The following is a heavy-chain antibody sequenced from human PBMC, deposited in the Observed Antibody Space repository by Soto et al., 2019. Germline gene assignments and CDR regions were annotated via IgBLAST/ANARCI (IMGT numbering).Heavy chain of an antibody. V-gene: IGHV1-18*01. J-gene: IGHJ3*02. Sequence: GASVKVSCKASGYTFTSYGISWVRQAPGQGLEGMGWISAYNGNTNYAQKLQGRVTMTTDTSTSTAYMELRSLRSDDTAVYYCARDTGKIYGDYVWYAFDIWGQGTMVTVSS. CDR3: ARDTGKIYGDYVWYAFDI. CDR2: ISAYNGNT. D-gene: IGHD4-17*01. CDR1: GYTFTSYG.